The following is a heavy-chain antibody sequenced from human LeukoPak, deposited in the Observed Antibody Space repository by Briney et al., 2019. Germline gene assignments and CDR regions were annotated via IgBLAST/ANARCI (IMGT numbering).Heavy chain of an antibody. CDR2: IYYSGST. J-gene: IGHJ4*02. V-gene: IGHV4-39*01. Sequence: SETLSLTCTVSGGSISSSSYYWGWIRQPPGKGLEWIGSIYYSGSTYYNPSLKSRVTISVDTSKDQFSLKLSSVTAADTAVYYCAGRDYGDWRFDYWGQGTLDTVSS. CDR3: AGRDYGDWRFDY. D-gene: IGHD4-17*01. CDR1: GGSISSSSYY.